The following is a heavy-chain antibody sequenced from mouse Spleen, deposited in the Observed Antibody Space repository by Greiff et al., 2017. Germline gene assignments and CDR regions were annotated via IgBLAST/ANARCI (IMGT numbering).Heavy chain of an antibody. Sequence: QVQLQQSGAELVKPGASVKLSCKASGYTFTSYWMHWVKQRPGQGLEWIGEINPSNGRTNYNEKFKSKATLTVDKSSSTAYMQLSSLTSEDSAVYYCARNYGSPLYAMDYWGQGTSVTVSS. CDR3: ARNYGSPLYAMDY. J-gene: IGHJ4*01. D-gene: IGHD1-1*01. V-gene: IGHV1S81*02. CDR1: GYTFTSYW. CDR2: INPSNGRT.